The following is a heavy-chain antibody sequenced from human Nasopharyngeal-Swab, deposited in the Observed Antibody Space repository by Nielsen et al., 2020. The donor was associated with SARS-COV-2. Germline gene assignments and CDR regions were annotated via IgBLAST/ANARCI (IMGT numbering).Heavy chain of an antibody. CDR2: IKQDGSEK. D-gene: IGHD5-12*01. Sequence: GESLKISCAASGFTFDDYAMHWVRQAPGKGLEWVANIKQDGSEKYYVDSVKGRFTISRDNAKNSLYLQMNSLRAEDTAVYYCATRGYSGYDSAWGQGTMVTVSS. V-gene: IGHV3-7*01. J-gene: IGHJ3*01. CDR3: ATRGYSGYDSA. CDR1: GFTFDDYA.